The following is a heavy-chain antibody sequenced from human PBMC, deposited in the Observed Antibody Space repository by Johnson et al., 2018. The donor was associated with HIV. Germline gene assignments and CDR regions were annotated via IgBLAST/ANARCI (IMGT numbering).Heavy chain of an antibody. Sequence: VQLVESGGGLVQPGGSLRLSCAASGFTFSSHAMHWVRQAPGKGLEYVSAMSSNGGNKYYANSVQGRFTSTRENSKNTLYLQMNSLRAEDTAVYYCAREGPPRAFDIWGQGTMVTVSS. CDR2: MSSNGGNK. V-gene: IGHV3-64*01. CDR3: AREGPPRAFDI. CDR1: GFTFSSHA. J-gene: IGHJ3*02.